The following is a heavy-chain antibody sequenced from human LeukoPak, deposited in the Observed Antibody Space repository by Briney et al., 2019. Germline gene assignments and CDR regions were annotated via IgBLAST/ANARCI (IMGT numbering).Heavy chain of an antibody. CDR3: ASGLRGSY. CDR1: GITFSNYW. CDR2: VKQDGSEK. J-gene: IGHJ4*02. D-gene: IGHD4-17*01. Sequence: GGSLRLSCVVSGITFSNYWMSWVRQAPGKGLEWVANVKQDGSEKNYVDSVKGRFTISRDNARNSLYLQMNSLRAEDTVVYYCASGLRGSYWGQGSLVTVSS. V-gene: IGHV3-7*03.